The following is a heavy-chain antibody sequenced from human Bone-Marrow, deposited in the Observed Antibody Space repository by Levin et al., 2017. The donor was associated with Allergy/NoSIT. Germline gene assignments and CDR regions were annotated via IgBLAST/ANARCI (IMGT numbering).Heavy chain of an antibody. CDR1: GFPFSSYW. D-gene: IGHD1-26*01. V-gene: IGHV3-74*03. J-gene: IGHJ6*02. Sequence: PGGSLRLSCAASGFPFSSYWMHWVRQTPGKGLVWVARLNTDGSSTTYAASVKGRFIISRDNAKNTLYLEMNSLRPEDTAVYYCARDWEAMDVWGQGTTVTVSS. CDR3: ARDWEAMDV. CDR2: LNTDGSST.